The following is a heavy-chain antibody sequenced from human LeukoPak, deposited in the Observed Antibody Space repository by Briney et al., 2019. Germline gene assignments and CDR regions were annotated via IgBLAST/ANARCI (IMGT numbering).Heavy chain of an antibody. CDR3: ARDTLEYSNSPDALDI. V-gene: IGHV3-53*01. Sequence: GGSLRLSCAASGFTVSSNYMSWVRQAPGKGLEWVSVTYSNGRTYYADSVKGRFTISRDNAKNSLYLQMNSLRAEDTAVYYCARDTLEYSNSPDALDIWGQGTMVTVSS. D-gene: IGHD4-23*01. CDR2: TYSNGRT. CDR1: GFTVSSNY. J-gene: IGHJ3*02.